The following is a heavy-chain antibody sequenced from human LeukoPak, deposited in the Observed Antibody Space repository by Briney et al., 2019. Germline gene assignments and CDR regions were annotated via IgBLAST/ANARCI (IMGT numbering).Heavy chain of an antibody. J-gene: IGHJ5*02. CDR2: IYYSGST. V-gene: IGHV4-30-4*01. CDR1: GGSISSGDYY. Sequence: PSETLSLTCTVSGGSISSGDYYWSWIRQPPGKGLEWIGHIYYSGSTYYNPSLKSRVTISVDTSKNQFSLNLSSVTAADTAVYYCASRRTTGYSTNWFDPWGQGTLVTVSS. CDR3: ASRRTTGYSTNWFDP. D-gene: IGHD6-13*01.